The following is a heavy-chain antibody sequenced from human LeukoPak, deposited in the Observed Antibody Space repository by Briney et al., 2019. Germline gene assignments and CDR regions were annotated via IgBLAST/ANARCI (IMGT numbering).Heavy chain of an antibody. V-gene: IGHV3-9*03. CDR2: ISWNSGSI. CDR3: AKGSGDTAMENFDY. Sequence: HTDRSLRLSCAASGFTFDDYAMHWVRQAPGKGLEWVSGISWNSGSIGYADSVKGRFTISRGNAKNSLYLQMNSLRAEDMALYYCAKGSGDTAMENFDYWGQGTLVTVSS. J-gene: IGHJ4*02. D-gene: IGHD5-18*01. CDR1: GFTFDDYA.